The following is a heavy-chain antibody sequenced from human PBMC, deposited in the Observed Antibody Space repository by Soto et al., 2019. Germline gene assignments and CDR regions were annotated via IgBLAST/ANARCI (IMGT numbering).Heavy chain of an antibody. D-gene: IGHD6-19*01. CDR1: GGSISSGDYY. V-gene: IGHV4-30-4*01. Sequence: PSETLSLTCTVSGGSISSGDYYWSWIRQPPGKGLEWIGYIYYSGSTYYNPSNKNRGSISVDTSKNQFSLKLSSVTAADQAVYYCARAKPRGEVLIAVAFRYFDYWGQGTLVTV. J-gene: IGHJ4*02. CDR3: ARAKPRGEVLIAVAFRYFDY. CDR2: IYYSGST.